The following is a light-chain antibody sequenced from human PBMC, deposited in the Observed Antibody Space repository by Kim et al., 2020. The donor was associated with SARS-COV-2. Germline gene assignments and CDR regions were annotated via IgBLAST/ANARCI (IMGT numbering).Light chain of an antibody. Sequence: APGDTATLSCRASQIVTSNLAWYQQRPGQAPRLLIYGVSIRATGIPARFSGSGSGTEFTLTISSLQSEDFAVYYCQQYANWPPFTFGPGTKVDIK. V-gene: IGKV3-15*01. J-gene: IGKJ3*01. CDR3: QQYANWPPFT. CDR2: GVS. CDR1: QIVTSN.